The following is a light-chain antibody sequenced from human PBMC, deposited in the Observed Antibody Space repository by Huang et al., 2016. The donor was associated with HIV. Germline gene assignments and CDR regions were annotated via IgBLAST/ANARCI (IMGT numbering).Light chain of an antibody. CDR1: QSVGDY. V-gene: IGKV3-11*01. CDR2: DTS. Sequence: IVLTQSPATLSWYPGERLTLSCRASQSVGDYIAWYQQHPGQSPTLLIYDTSPRATGTPVRFSGSGSGTDFTVTISSLESEDFAVYYCQQRISGVTFGGGTK. J-gene: IGKJ4*01. CDR3: QQRISGVT.